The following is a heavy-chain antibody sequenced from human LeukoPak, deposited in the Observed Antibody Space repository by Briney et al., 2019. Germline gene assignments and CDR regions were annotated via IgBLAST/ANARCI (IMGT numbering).Heavy chain of an antibody. J-gene: IGHJ4*02. CDR2: ISGGGDIT. CDR1: GFTFSSYA. Sequence: PGGSLRLSCAASGFTFSSYAMSWVRQAPGKGLKWVSAISGGGDITYYADSVTGRFTISRDNSKDTLFLQMHSLRPGDTAVYYCVREDTPATANYWGQGTLVTISS. V-gene: IGHV3-23*01. D-gene: IGHD2-21*02. CDR3: VREDTPATANY.